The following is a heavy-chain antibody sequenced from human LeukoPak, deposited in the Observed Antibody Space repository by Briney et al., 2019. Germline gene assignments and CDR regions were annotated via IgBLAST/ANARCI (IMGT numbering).Heavy chain of an antibody. V-gene: IGHV3-30*18. CDR3: AKTYPSGSVMN. CDR2: SVYDGSNA. D-gene: IGHD3-10*01. J-gene: IGHJ4*02. Sequence: PGRSLRLSCEPSGFTFYVYSIDAVRQAPGRGLWWVAASVYDGSNAYYVESVKGRFTVSRDNSKKTLLMQMNSLSREDTAVYYCAKTYPSGSVMNWGPGNLVTVSS. CDR1: GFTFYVYS.